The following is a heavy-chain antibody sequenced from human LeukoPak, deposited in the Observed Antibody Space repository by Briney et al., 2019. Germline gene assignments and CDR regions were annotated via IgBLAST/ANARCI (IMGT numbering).Heavy chain of an antibody. CDR1: GYIFTSYY. D-gene: IGHD3-22*01. CDR2: INPSGGST. Sequence: ASVKVSCKASGYIFTSYYMHWVRQAPGQGLEWMGIINPSGGSTSYAQKFQGRVTMTRDTSTSTVYMELSSLRSEDTAVYYCARDRYYYDSSGYANDAFDIWGQGTVVTVSS. CDR3: ARDRYYYDSSGYANDAFDI. V-gene: IGHV1-46*01. J-gene: IGHJ3*02.